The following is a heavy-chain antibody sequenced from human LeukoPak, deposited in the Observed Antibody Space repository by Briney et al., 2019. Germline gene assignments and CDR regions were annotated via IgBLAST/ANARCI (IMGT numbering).Heavy chain of an antibody. V-gene: IGHV1-8*01. Sequence: ASVKVSCKASGYPFSRYDLNWVRQATGQGLEWMGWMNPNSGNTGYAQKFQGRVTMTRSTSISTAYMELSSLRSDDTAVYYCARTVTMIVVEGNFDYWGQGTLVTVSS. CDR2: MNPNSGNT. J-gene: IGHJ4*02. CDR3: ARTVTMIVVEGNFDY. D-gene: IGHD3-22*01. CDR1: GYPFSRYD.